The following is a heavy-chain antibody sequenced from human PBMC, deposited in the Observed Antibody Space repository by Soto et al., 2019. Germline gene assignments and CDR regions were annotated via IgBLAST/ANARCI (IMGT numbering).Heavy chain of an antibody. CDR3: ARDPRPPAGWLGFWEYGMDV. Sequence: ASVKVSCKASGYTFTGNYIHWVRQAPGQGLEWMGWVNPDNGGTTSAEKFQGRVTMTRDTSVTTAYMELYRLTSDDTAVYYCARDPRPPAGWLGFWEYGMDVWGQGTTVTVSS. V-gene: IGHV1-2*02. J-gene: IGHJ6*02. D-gene: IGHD3-3*01. CDR1: GYTFTGNY. CDR2: VNPDNGGT.